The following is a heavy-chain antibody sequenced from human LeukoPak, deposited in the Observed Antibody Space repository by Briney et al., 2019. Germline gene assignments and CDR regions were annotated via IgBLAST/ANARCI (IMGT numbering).Heavy chain of an antibody. CDR2: INPNSGGT. CDR1: GYTFTGYY. CDR3: AREGPTYYYDSSGYNQPDWFDP. V-gene: IGHV1-2*02. J-gene: IGHJ5*02. Sequence: GASVKVSCKASGYTFTGYYMHWVRQAPGQGLEWMGWINPNSGGTNYAQKFQGRVTMTRDTSISTAYMELSRLRSDDTAVYYCAREGPTYYYDSSGYNQPDWFDPWGQGTLVTVSS. D-gene: IGHD3-22*01.